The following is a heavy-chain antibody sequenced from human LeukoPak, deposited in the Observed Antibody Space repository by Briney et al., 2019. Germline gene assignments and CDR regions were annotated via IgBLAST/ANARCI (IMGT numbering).Heavy chain of an antibody. CDR1: GGSISSGGYY. D-gene: IGHD3-3*01. CDR2: IYTSGST. J-gene: IGHJ5*02. V-gene: IGHV4-61*02. CDR3: ARNYRDFWSGPNWFDP. Sequence: SETLSLTCTVSGGSISSGGYYWSWIRQPAGKGLEWIGRIYTSGSTNYSPSLKSRVTISVDTSKNQFSLKLSSVTAADTAVYYCARNYRDFWSGPNWFDPWGQGTLVTVSS.